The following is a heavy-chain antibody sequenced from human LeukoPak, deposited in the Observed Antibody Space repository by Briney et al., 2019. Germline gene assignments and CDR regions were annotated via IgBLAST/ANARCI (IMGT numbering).Heavy chain of an antibody. CDR3: ARAQLRFGVVIGRVRALGY. CDR1: GGSISSGGYY. D-gene: IGHD3-3*01. CDR2: IYYSGST. V-gene: IGHV4-31*03. Sequence: SETLSLTCTVSGGSISSGGYYWSWIRQHPGKGLEWIGYIYYSGSTYYNPSLKSRVTISVDTSKNQFSLKLSSVTAADTAVYYCARAQLRFGVVIGRVRALGYWGQGTLVTVSS. J-gene: IGHJ4*02.